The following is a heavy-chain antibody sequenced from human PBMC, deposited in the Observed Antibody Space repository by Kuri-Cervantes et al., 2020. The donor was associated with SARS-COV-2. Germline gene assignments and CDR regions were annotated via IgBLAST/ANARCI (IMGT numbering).Heavy chain of an antibody. J-gene: IGHJ3*02. CDR1: GYTFTGYY. CDR2: INPNSGGT. CDR3: ARSTTFRRLVVISQGGAFDI. V-gene: IGHV1-2*04. Sequence: ASVKVSCKASGYTFTGYYMHWVRQAPGQGLGWMGWINPNSGGTNYAQKFQGWVTMTRDTSISTVYMELSRLRSDDTAVYYCARSTTFRRLVVISQGGAFDIWGQGTMVTVSS. D-gene: IGHD3-22*01.